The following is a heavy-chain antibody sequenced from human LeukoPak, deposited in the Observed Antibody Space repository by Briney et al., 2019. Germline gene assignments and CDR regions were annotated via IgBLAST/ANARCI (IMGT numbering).Heavy chain of an antibody. Sequence: GASVKVSCKASGYTFTSYDINWVRQATGQGLEWMGWMNPNSGNTGYAQKFQGRVTMTRNTSISTAYMELSSLRSEDTAVYYCARSLSYGGNFYYYYYGMDVWGQGTTVTVSS. D-gene: IGHD2-21*02. CDR3: ARSLSYGGNFYYYYYGMDV. CDR2: MNPNSGNT. J-gene: IGHJ6*02. V-gene: IGHV1-8*01. CDR1: GYTFTSYD.